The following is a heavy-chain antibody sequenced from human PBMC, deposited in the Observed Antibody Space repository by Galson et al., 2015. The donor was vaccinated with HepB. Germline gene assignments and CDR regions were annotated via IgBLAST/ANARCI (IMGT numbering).Heavy chain of an antibody. J-gene: IGHJ5*02. V-gene: IGHV1-8*01. CDR3: ARVLYSSSSSPYNWFDP. CDR2: MNVNSGNT. Sequence: SVKVSCKASGYTFTCCDINWVRQAPGQGLEWMGWMNVNSGNTGYAEKFQGRVTMTRNTSIRTAYMELSSLKSEDTAVYYCARVLYSSSSSPYNWFDPWGQGTLVTVSS. D-gene: IGHD6-6*01. CDR1: GYTFTCCD.